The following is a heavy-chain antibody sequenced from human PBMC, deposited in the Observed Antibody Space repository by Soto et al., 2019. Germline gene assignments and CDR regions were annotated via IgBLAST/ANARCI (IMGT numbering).Heavy chain of an antibody. J-gene: IGHJ5*02. D-gene: IGHD6-13*01. Sequence: GASVKVSCKASGYTFITNDINWVRQASGQGLEWMRWMKPSTGDSGSDPDFQGRITMTRDTATSTAYMELSSLKFEDTAVYYCARGGPAAGFDLWGQGSLVTVSS. CDR2: MKPSTGDS. CDR1: GYTFITND. V-gene: IGHV1-8*01. CDR3: ARGGPAAGFDL.